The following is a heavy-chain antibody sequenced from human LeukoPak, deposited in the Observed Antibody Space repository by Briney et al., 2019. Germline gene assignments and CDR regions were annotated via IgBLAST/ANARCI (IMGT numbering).Heavy chain of an antibody. CDR3: ARSYKRRNYYYMDV. CDR2: ISYDGSNK. Sequence: GGSLRLSCAASGFTFSSYGMHWVRQAPGKGLEWVAVISYDGSNKYYADSVKGRFTISRDNAKNSLYLQMNSLRAEDTAVYYCARSYKRRNYYYMDVWGKGTTVTVSS. CDR1: GFTFSSYG. D-gene: IGHD1-1*01. J-gene: IGHJ6*03. V-gene: IGHV3-30*03.